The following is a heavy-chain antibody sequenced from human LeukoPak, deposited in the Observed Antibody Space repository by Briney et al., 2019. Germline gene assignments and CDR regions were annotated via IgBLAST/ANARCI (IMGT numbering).Heavy chain of an antibody. J-gene: IGHJ4*02. CDR1: GGSISSSSYY. D-gene: IGHD5-24*01. CDR2: IYYSGST. Sequence: PPETLSLTCTVSGGSISSSSYYWGWIRQPPGKGLEWIGSIYYSGSTYYNPSLESRVTISVDTSKNQFSLNLTSVTAADTAVYFCARDRGDGYNNLDYWGQGTLVTVSS. CDR3: ARDRGDGYNNLDY. V-gene: IGHV4-39*07.